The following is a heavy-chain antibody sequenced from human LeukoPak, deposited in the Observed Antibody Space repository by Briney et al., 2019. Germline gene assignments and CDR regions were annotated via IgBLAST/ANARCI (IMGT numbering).Heavy chain of an antibody. Sequence: PGGSLRLSCAASGFTFSNYNMNWVRQAPGMGLEWVSSISSTSTYIYYADSVKGRFTISRDNAKNSLYLQMNSLRADDTAVYYCAREKLRFSPGRDDAFDIWGQGTMVTVSS. CDR1: GFTFSNYN. CDR2: ISSTSTYI. CDR3: AREKLRFSPGRDDAFDI. V-gene: IGHV3-21*01. J-gene: IGHJ3*02. D-gene: IGHD3-3*01.